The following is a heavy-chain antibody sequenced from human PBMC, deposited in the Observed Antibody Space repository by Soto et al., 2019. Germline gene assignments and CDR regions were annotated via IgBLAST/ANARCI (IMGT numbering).Heavy chain of an antibody. V-gene: IGHV3-30-3*01. CDR1: GFTFSSYA. J-gene: IGHJ5*02. D-gene: IGHD3-22*01. Sequence: QVQLVESGGGVVQPGRSLRLSCAASGFTFSSYAMHWVRQAPGKGLEWVAVISSEGNNKYYADSVKGRFTISRDNSKNPLYLQMNILRAEDTAVYYCARDQGYDGSGVYNWFDPWGQGTLVTVSS. CDR3: ARDQGYDGSGVYNWFDP. CDR2: ISSEGNNK.